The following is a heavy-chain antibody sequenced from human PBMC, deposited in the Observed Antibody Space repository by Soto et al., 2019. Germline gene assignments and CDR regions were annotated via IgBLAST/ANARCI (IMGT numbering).Heavy chain of an antibody. CDR2: IWSSGSNK. Sequence: GGSLRLSCAASGFTFSSYSMNWVRQAPGKGLEWVAYIWSSGSNKYYADSVKGRFTISRDNSKNTLYLQMNSLRAEDTAVYYCARDQGSTYDILTGYCDYWGQGTLVTVSS. CDR3: ARDQGSTYDILTGYCDY. V-gene: IGHV3-33*08. J-gene: IGHJ4*02. D-gene: IGHD3-9*01. CDR1: GFTFSSYS.